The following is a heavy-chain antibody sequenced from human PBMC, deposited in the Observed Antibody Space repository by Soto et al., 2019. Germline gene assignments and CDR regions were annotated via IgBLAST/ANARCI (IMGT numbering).Heavy chain of an antibody. CDR1: GFTITSSA. V-gene: IGHV1-58*01. Sequence: SEKVSCKDCGFTITSSAVLWVRQARGQRVEWIGWIGVGSGNRHYEQKFQERVTITRDMSTNTAYMELSSLRSEATAVYYCAALGVNFDHWGQGTLVTVSS. D-gene: IGHD2-8*01. CDR2: IGVGSGNR. J-gene: IGHJ4*02. CDR3: AALGVNFDH.